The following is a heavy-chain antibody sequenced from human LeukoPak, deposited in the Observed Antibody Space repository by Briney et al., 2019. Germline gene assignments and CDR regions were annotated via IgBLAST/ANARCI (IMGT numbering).Heavy chain of an antibody. CDR1: GYSISSGYY. D-gene: IGHD6-13*01. J-gene: IGHJ6*03. Sequence: SETLSLTCAVSGYSISSGYYWGWIRQPPGKGLEWIGYIYYSGSTNYNPSLKSRVTISVDTSKNQFSLKLSSVTAADTAVYYCARAGYSSSWYSLYYYYYMDVWGKGTTVTVS. CDR2: IYYSGST. V-gene: IGHV4-61*01. CDR3: ARAGYSSSWYSLYYYYYMDV.